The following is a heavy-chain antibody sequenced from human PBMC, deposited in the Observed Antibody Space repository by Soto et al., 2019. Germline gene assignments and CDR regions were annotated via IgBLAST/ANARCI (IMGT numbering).Heavy chain of an antibody. CDR1: GYTFTTYG. CDR3: ARGRYGDY. CDR2: ISAHNDNT. J-gene: IGHJ4*02. D-gene: IGHD1-1*01. Sequence: QVHLVQSGAEVRKPGASVKVSCKGSGYTFTTYGITWVRQAPGQGLEWMGWISAHNDNTNYAQKVQGRVTVTRDTSTSTAYMELRNLRSDDTGVYYCARGRYGDYWGQGALVTVSS. V-gene: IGHV1-18*01.